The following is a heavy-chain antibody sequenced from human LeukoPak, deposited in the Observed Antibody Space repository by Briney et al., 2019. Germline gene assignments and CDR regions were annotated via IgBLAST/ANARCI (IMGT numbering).Heavy chain of an antibody. J-gene: IGHJ4*02. V-gene: IGHV4-4*07. CDR1: GGSISSYY. D-gene: IGHD3-3*01. CDR2: IYTSGST. CDR3: ARVWSGYHTPSFDY. Sequence: SETLSLTCTVSGGSISSYYWSWIRQPAGKGLEWIGRIYTSGSTSYNPSLKSRVTMSVDTSKNQFSLKLSSVTAADTAVYYCARVWSGYHTPSFDYWGQGTLVTVSS.